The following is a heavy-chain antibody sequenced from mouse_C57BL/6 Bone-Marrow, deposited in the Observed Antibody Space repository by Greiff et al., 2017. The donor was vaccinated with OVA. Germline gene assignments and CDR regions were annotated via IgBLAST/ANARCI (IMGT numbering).Heavy chain of an antibody. CDR1: GYTFTSYW. D-gene: IGHD1-1*01. J-gene: IGHJ1*03. CDR2: IDPSDSYT. Sequence: QVQLQQPGAELVKPGASVKLSCKASGYTFTSYWMQWVKQRPGQGLEWIGEIDPSDSYTNYNQKFKGKATLTVDTSSSTAYMQLSSLTSEDSAVYYCARPGSITTVVWGTGTTVTVSS. V-gene: IGHV1-50*01. CDR3: ARPGSITTVV.